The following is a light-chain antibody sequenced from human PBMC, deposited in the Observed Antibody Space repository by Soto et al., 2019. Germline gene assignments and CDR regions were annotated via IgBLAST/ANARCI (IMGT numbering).Light chain of an antibody. J-gene: IGKJ2*02. Sequence: IEMTQSPSALSASAGDRVTITCQASQDIKNYVIWYQQKPGRAPKLLIYDAASLGTGVSSRFSGSGSGTHFTLTISSLQPEDVATYYCQQFDSVPCTFCQGTKLEIK. CDR3: QQFDSVPCT. CDR1: QDIKNY. V-gene: IGKV1-33*01. CDR2: DAA.